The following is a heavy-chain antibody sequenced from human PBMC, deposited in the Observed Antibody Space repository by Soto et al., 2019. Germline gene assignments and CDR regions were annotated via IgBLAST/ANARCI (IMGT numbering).Heavy chain of an antibody. CDR3: ARATYDSSTYYLDY. J-gene: IGHJ4*02. D-gene: IGHD3-22*01. CDR2: IYYTGNT. V-gene: IGHV4-30-4*01. CDR1: GASISGGDYY. Sequence: QVQLQESGPGLVKPSQTLSLTCTVSGASISGGDYYWTWIRQPPGKGLEWIGSIYYTGNTYSNPSLESLLSISVDPSNNQFALRLTSVTAPDKAIYDCARATYDSSTYYLDYWGQGTLVTVSS.